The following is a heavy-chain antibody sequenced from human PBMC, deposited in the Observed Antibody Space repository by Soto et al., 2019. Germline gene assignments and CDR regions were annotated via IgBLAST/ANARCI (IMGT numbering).Heavy chain of an antibody. Sequence: SQTLSLPCTVSGGSISSSSYYWGWIRQPPGKGLEWIGSIYYSGSTYYNPSLKSRVTISVDTSKNQFSLKLSSVTAADTAVYYCARQGSYALAPNWFDPWGQGTLVTVSS. J-gene: IGHJ5*02. CDR1: GGSISSSSYY. D-gene: IGHD3-10*01. V-gene: IGHV4-39*01. CDR2: IYYSGST. CDR3: ARQGSYALAPNWFDP.